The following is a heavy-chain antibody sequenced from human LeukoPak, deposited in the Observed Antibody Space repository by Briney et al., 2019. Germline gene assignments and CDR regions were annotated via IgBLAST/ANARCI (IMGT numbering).Heavy chain of an antibody. D-gene: IGHD2-8*02. V-gene: IGHV3-23*01. J-gene: IGHJ4*02. CDR3: ARASLGSCTGAKCYHFDN. CDR2: SVPRDGTT. Sequence: PGGSLRLSCAASGFTFSNFAMSWVRQAPGKGLEWVSASVPRDGTTYYADSVKGRFTISRDNSKNTLYLQMNSLRAEDTAVYYCARASLGSCTGAKCYHFDNWGQGTLVTVSS. CDR1: GFTFSNFA.